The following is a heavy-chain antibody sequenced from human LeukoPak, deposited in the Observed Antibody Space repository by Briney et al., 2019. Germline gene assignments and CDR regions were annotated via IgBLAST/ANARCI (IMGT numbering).Heavy chain of an antibody. CDR2: ISGYNGNT. V-gene: IGHV1-18*01. J-gene: IGHJ4*02. D-gene: IGHD3-3*01. CDR3: ARGVRFLEWGMGDY. CDR1: AYTFTSYG. Sequence: ASVTVSCNASAYTFTSYGISWVRHAPAQGIERKGWISGYNGNTNYAQKLQGRVTMNTDTSTSTAYMELRSLRSDDTAVYYCARGVRFLEWGMGDYWGQGTLVTVSS.